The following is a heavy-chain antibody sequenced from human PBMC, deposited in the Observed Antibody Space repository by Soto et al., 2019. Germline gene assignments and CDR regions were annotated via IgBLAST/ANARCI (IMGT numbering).Heavy chain of an antibody. CDR2: VSNRNGVT. Sequence: ASVKVSCKTSGYTFANFDFSWVRQAPGQGLEWMGWVSNRNGVTNYAEHFRDRVPITTDTSRNTVYMELRSLRSDDTAVYFCARERLNTGWCGFDFWGQGIQGTGS. J-gene: IGHJ4*02. D-gene: IGHD6-19*01. CDR3: ARERLNTGWCGFDF. V-gene: IGHV1-18*04. CDR1: GYTFANFD.